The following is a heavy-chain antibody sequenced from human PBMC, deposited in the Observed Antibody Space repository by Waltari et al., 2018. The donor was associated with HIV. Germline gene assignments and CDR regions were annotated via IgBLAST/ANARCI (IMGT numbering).Heavy chain of an antibody. CDR1: GYTFTGYY. V-gene: IGHV1-2*02. J-gene: IGHJ4*02. CDR2: INPNSGGT. D-gene: IGHD2-21*02. CDR3: ARVSLVTATHLPFDY. Sequence: QVQLVQSGAEVKKPGASVKVSCKASGYTFTGYYMHWVRQAPGQGLEWMGWINPNSGGTNYAQKFQGRVTMTRDTSISTAYMELSRLRSDDTAVYYCARVSLVTATHLPFDYWGQGTLVTVSS.